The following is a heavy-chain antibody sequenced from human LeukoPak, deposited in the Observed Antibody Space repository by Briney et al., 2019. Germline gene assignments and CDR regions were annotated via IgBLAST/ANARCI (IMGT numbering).Heavy chain of an antibody. CDR1: GFTFSSYN. D-gene: IGHD3-10*01. CDR3: ARLLPPYYGSGSYGVDY. Sequence: GGSLRLSCAAAGFTFSSYNMNWVRQDPGKGPEWVSYISSSSNTIYSADSVNGRFTTSRDNSKNTLYLQMNTLRAEDTAVYYCARLLPPYYGSGSYGVDYWGQGTLVTVSS. CDR2: ISSSSNTI. V-gene: IGHV3-48*01. J-gene: IGHJ4*02.